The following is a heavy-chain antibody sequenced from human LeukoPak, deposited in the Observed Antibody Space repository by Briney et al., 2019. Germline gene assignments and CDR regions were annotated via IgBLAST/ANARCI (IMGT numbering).Heavy chain of an antibody. V-gene: IGHV4-31*03. Sequence: SQTLSLTCTVSGGSISSGGYYWSWIRQHPGKGLEWIGYIYYSGSTYYNPSLKSRVTISVDTSKNQFSLKLSSVTAADTAVYYCAALPGSPRRYFDLWGRGTLVTVSS. CDR1: GGSISSGGYY. CDR2: IYYSGST. D-gene: IGHD7-27*01. J-gene: IGHJ2*01. CDR3: AALPGSPRRYFDL.